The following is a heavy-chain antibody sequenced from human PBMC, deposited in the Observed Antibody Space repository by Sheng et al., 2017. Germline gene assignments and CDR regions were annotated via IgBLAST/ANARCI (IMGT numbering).Heavy chain of an antibody. CDR2: ISYDGSNK. D-gene: IGHD7-27*01. CDR3: AREKLGTFYGMDV. V-gene: IGHV3-30*01. CDR1: GFTFSSYA. Sequence: QVQLVESGGGVVQPGRSLRLSCAASGFTFSSYAMHWVRQAPGKGLEWVAVISYDGSNKYYADSVKGRFTISRDNSKNTLYLQMNSLRAEDTAVYYCAREKLGTFYGMDVWGQGP. J-gene: IGHJ6*02.